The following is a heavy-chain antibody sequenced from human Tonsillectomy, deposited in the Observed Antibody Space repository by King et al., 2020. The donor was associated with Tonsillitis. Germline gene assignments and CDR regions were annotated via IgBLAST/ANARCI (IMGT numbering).Heavy chain of an antibody. CDR3: ARVVEYGALSIDY. CDR2: INTDGSST. Sequence: VQLVESGGGLVQPGGSLRLSCAASGFTFSSYWMHWVRQAPGKGLVWVSRINTDGSSTNYADSVKGRFTISRDNAKNTLYLQMSSLRAEDTDVYYCARVVEYGALSIDYWGQGTLVSVSS. V-gene: IGHV3-74*01. D-gene: IGHD4-17*01. J-gene: IGHJ4*02. CDR1: GFTFSSYW.